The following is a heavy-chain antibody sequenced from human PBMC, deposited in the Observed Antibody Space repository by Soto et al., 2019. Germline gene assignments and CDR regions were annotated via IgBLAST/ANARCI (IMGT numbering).Heavy chain of an antibody. CDR1: GGTFSSYA. J-gene: IGHJ4*02. CDR2: IIPIFGTA. Sequence: SVKVSCKASGGTFSSYAISWVRQAPGQGLEWMGGIIPIFGTANYAQKFQGRVTITADESTSTAYMELSSLRSEDTAVYYCARGRNNWNYRPDLDYWGQGTLVTVSS. V-gene: IGHV1-69*13. CDR3: ARGRNNWNYRPDLDY. D-gene: IGHD1-7*01.